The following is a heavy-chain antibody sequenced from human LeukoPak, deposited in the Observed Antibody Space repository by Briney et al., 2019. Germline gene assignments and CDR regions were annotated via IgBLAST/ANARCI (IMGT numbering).Heavy chain of an antibody. CDR3: ARDEARTGYIHY. CDR2: IYISGTT. Sequence: TSETLSLTCTVSGGSISSYYWSWVRQTAGKGLEWIGRIYISGTTNYNPSLKSRVTMSLDTSKNQLSLRVTSVTAADTAVYYCARDEARTGYIHYWGQGTLITVSS. CDR1: GGSISSYY. J-gene: IGHJ4*02. V-gene: IGHV4-4*07. D-gene: IGHD3-9*01.